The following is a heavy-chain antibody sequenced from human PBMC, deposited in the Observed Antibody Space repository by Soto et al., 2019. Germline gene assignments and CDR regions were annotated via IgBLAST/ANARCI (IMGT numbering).Heavy chain of an antibody. CDR3: ARGRGGYYYYYGMDV. J-gene: IGHJ6*02. V-gene: IGHV4-59*01. D-gene: IGHD3-10*01. Sequence: SETLSLTCTVSGGSISSYYWSWIRQPPGKGLEWIGYIYYSGSTNYNPSLKSRVTISVDTSKNRFSLKLSSVTAADTAVYYCARGRGGYYYYYGMDVWGQGTTVTVSS. CDR2: IYYSGST. CDR1: GGSISSYY.